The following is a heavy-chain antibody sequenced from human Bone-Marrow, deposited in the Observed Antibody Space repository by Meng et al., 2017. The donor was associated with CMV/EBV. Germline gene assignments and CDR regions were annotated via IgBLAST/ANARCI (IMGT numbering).Heavy chain of an antibody. J-gene: IGHJ4*02. CDR3: ARSVLRFLEWGLCFDY. D-gene: IGHD3-3*01. Sequence: GGSLRLSCAASGFTFSSYAMSWVRQAPGKGLEWVSAISGSGGSTYYADSVKGRFTISRDNSKNTLYLQMNSLRAEDTAVYYCARSVLRFLEWGLCFDYWGQGTLVTVSS. CDR2: ISGSGGST. V-gene: IGHV3-23*01. CDR1: GFTFSSYA.